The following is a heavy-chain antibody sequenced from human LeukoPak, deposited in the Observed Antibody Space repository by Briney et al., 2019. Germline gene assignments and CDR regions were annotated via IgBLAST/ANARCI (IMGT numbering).Heavy chain of an antibody. V-gene: IGHV3-21*01. CDR3: ASAPNYYDSSGYKTWLDN. D-gene: IGHD3-22*01. J-gene: IGHJ4*02. CDR2: ISSSGSLI. Sequence: GGSLRLSCAASGFTFSDYSMKWVCQAPGKGLEWVSSISSSGSLIYYADLVKGRFTVSRDNAKNSPFLQMNSLRDEDTAVYYCASAPNYYDSSGYKTWLDNWGQGTLVTVSS. CDR1: GFTFSDYS.